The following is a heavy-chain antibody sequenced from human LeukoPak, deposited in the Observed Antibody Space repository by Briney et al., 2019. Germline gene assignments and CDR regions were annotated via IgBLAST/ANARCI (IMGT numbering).Heavy chain of an antibody. CDR1: GFTFSSYA. CDR2: IFGSGAGT. V-gene: IGHV3-23*01. D-gene: IGHD1-14*01. CDR3: ANVDHQSVSVHY. Sequence: GGSLRLSCAASGFTFSSYAMRWVRQAPGKGLEWVSTIFGSGAGTFYADSVKGRFTIFRDNSKNTLYLQMNTLRADDTAVYYCANVDHQSVSVHYWGQGTLVTVSS. J-gene: IGHJ4*02.